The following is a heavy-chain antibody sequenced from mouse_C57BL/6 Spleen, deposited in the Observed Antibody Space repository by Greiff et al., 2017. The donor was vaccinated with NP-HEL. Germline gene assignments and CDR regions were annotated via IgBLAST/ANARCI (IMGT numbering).Heavy chain of an antibody. CDR3: ARDDGYSYFDY. CDR2: ISYDGSN. Sequence: EVQLQESGPGLVKPSQSLSLTCSVPGYSITSGYYWNWIRQFPGNKLEWMGYISYDGSNNYNPSLKNRISITRDTSKNQFFLKLNSVTTEDTATYVCARDDGYSYFDYWGQGTTLTVSS. J-gene: IGHJ2*01. CDR1: GYSITSGYY. V-gene: IGHV3-6*01. D-gene: IGHD2-3*01.